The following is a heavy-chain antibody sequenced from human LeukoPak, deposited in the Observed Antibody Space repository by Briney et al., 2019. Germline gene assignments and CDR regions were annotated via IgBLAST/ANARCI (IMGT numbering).Heavy chain of an antibody. CDR3: ATGPHFYGSWSYEYNDYYYYYGMDV. CDR2: INHKGAT. CDR1: GGSFSGYY. J-gene: IGHJ6*04. V-gene: IGHV4-34*01. D-gene: IGHD3-10*01. Sequence: PSETLSLTCAVSGGSFSGYYWTWVRQPPGKGLEWIGEINHKGATNYNPSLKSRVTISLDTSKNQFSLKLSSVTAADTAMYYCATGPHFYGSWSYEYNDYYYYYGMDVWGKGTAVTASS.